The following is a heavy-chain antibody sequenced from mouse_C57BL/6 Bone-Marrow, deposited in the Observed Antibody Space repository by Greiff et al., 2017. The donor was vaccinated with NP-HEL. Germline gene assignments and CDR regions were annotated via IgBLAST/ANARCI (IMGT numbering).Heavy chain of an antibody. J-gene: IGHJ4*01. V-gene: IGHV7-1*01. Sequence: DVQLVESGGGLVQSGRSLRLSCATSGFTFSDFYMEWVRQAPGKGLEWIAASRNKANDYTTEYSASVKGRFIVSRDTSQSILYLQMNALRAEDTAIYYCARDGKDYAMDYWGQGTSVTVSS. CDR3: ARDGKDYAMDY. CDR1: GFTFSDFY. CDR2: SRNKANDYTT.